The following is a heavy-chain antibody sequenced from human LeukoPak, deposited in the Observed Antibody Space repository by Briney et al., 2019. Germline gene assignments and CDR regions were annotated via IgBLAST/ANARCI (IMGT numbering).Heavy chain of an antibody. Sequence: ASVKLSCKASGYTFTSYDINWVRQATGQGLEWMGRMNTNRGNTGYAQKFQGRVTMTRDTSISTAYMELSSLRFDDSAVYYCAHLDSSGRWLGFDSWGQGTLGTVSA. D-gene: IGHD3-22*01. V-gene: IGHV1-8*01. CDR1: GYTFTSYD. J-gene: IGHJ4*02. CDR3: AHLDSSGRWLGFDS. CDR2: MNTNRGNT.